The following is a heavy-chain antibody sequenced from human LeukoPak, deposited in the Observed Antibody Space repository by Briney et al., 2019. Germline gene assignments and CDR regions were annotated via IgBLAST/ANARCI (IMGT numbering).Heavy chain of an antibody. V-gene: IGHV3-64*02. D-gene: IGHD2-21*01. CDR3: ARERAYYYFDY. Sequence: GGSLRLSCAASGFTFTTYTIHWIRQAPGKGLEYVSAVVGNGGTKYYADSVRGRFTISRDNSKNTVYLQMGSLRAEDTAVYYCARERAYYYFDYWGQGAQVTVSS. CDR2: VVGNGGTK. J-gene: IGHJ4*02. CDR1: GFTFTTYT.